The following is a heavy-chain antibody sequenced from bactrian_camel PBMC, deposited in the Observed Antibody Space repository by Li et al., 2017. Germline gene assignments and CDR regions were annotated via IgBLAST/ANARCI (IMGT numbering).Heavy chain of an antibody. J-gene: IGHJ4*01. D-gene: IGHD7*01. CDR2: IDKSGAT. CDR3: AADFAGANWCVYRQYNY. V-gene: IGHV3S53*01. CDR1: GYTVSELY. Sequence: HVQLVESGGNSVQAGGSLRLSCEVSGYTVSELYMAWFRQAPGKEREGVAAIDKSGATTYAGSLAGRFTISKDNAKNTLYLQMNSLKPEDTAMYYCAADFAGANWCVYRQYNYRGQGTQVTVS.